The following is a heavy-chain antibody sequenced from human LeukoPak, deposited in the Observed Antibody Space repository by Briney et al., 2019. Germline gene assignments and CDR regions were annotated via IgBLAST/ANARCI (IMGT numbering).Heavy chain of an antibody. CDR3: ARDPGWELRDYYFDY. CDR1: GFTFSSYA. V-gene: IGHV3-30-3*01. J-gene: IGHJ4*02. D-gene: IGHD1-26*01. Sequence: GGSLRLSCAASGFTFSSYAMHWVRQAPGKGLEWVAVISYDGSNKYYADSVKGRFTISRDKSKNTLYLQMNSLRAEDTAVYYCARDPGWELRDYYFDYWGQGTLVTVSS. CDR2: ISYDGSNK.